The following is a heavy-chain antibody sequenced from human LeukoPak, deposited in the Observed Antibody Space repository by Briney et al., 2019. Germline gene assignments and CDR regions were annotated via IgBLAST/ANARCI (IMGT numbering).Heavy chain of an antibody. D-gene: IGHD3-16*02. Sequence: SGTLSLTCTVSGGSISSYYWSWIRQPPGKGLEWIGYIYYSGSTNYNPSLKSRVTISVDTSKNQFSLKLSSVTAADTAVYYCARDSVHYDYVWGSYRWMDYFDYWGQGTLVAVSS. J-gene: IGHJ4*02. CDR1: GGSISSYY. CDR2: IYYSGST. V-gene: IGHV4-59*12. CDR3: ARDSVHYDYVWGSYRWMDYFDY.